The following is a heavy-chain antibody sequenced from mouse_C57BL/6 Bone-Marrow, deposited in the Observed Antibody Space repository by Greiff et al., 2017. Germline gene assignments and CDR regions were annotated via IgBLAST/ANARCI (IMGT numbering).Heavy chain of an antibody. CDR2: IYPGGGYT. CDR3: AREHYYGSSYWYFDV. CDR1: GYTFTNYW. D-gene: IGHD1-1*01. Sequence: VQLQQSGAELVRPGTSVKMSCKASGYTFTNYWIGWAKQRPGHGLEWIGDIYPGGGYTNYNEKFKGKATLTADKSSSTAYMQFSSLTSEDSAIYYCAREHYYGSSYWYFDVWGTGTTVTVSS. V-gene: IGHV1-63*01. J-gene: IGHJ1*03.